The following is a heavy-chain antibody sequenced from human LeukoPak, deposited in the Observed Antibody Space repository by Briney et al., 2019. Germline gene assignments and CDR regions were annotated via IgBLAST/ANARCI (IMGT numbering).Heavy chain of an antibody. V-gene: IGHV4-39*07. CDR2: IYYSGST. J-gene: IGHJ4*02. Sequence: SETLSLTCTVSGGSISSSSYYWGWIRQPPGKGLEWIGSIYYSGSTYYNPSLKSRVTTSVDTSKNQFSLKLTSATAADTAVYYCARGAHYFDYWGQGALVTVSS. CDR1: GGSISSSSYY. CDR3: ARGAHYFDY.